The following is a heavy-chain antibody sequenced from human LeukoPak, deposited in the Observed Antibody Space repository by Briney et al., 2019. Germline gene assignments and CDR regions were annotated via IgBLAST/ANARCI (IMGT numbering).Heavy chain of an antibody. D-gene: IGHD3-10*01. CDR2: ISYDGNNK. CDR3: ARNYYPDY. CDR1: GFTFSNYA. V-gene: IGHV3-30-3*01. Sequence: GGSLRLSCAASGFTFSNYAMHWVRQAPGKGLEWVAVISYDGNNKYYADSVKGRFTISRDNSKNTLYLQVNNLRAEDTTVYYCARNYYPDYWGQGTLVTVSS. J-gene: IGHJ4*02.